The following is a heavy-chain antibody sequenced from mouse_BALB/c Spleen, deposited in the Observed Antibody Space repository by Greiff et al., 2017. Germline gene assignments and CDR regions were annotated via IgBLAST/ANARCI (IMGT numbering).Heavy chain of an antibody. CDR2: IWAGGST. CDR3: AREGDGYYDY. D-gene: IGHD2-3*01. CDR1: GFSLNSYG. V-gene: IGHV2-9*02. J-gene: IGHJ2*01. Sequence: QVQLKESGPGLVAPSQSLSITCTVSGFSLNSYGVHWVRQPPGKGLEWLGVIWAGGSTNYNSALMSRLSISKDNSKSQVFLKMNSLQNDDTAMYYCAREGDGYYDYWGQGTTLTVSS.